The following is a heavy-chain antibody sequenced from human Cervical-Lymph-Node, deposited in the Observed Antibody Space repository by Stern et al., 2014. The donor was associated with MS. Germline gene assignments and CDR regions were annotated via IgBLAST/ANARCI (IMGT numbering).Heavy chain of an antibody. CDR1: GYSFPNYW. CDR3: ARRMHYYDSGGYNYYYALDV. Sequence: EVQLVQSGAEVKKPGESLKISCKISGYSFPNYWLAWARPMPGKGLEWIGIIYPGESDTRYSPSFQGQVTISADKSISTAYLQWRSLKASDTAMYYCARRMHYYDSGGYNYYYALDVWGQGTAVTVSS. D-gene: IGHD3-22*01. J-gene: IGHJ6*02. V-gene: IGHV5-51*01. CDR2: IYPGESDT.